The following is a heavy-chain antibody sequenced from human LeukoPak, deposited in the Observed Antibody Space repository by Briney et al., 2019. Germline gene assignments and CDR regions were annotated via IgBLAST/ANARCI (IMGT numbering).Heavy chain of an antibody. CDR1: GGSISSSSYY. J-gene: IGHJ4*02. Sequence: PSETLSLTCTVSGGSISSSSYYWGWIRQPPGKGLEWIGSIYYSGSTYHNPSLKSRVTIPVDTSKNQFSLKLSSVTAADTAVYYCARDRRDLGYCSGGSCYVDYWGRGTLVTVSS. CDR2: IYYSGST. V-gene: IGHV4-39*07. D-gene: IGHD2-15*01. CDR3: ARDRRDLGYCSGGSCYVDY.